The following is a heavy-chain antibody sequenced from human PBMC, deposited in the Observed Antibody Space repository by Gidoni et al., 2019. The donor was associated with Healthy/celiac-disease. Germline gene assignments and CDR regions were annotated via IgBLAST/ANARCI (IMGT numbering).Heavy chain of an antibody. CDR2: ISGSGGST. V-gene: IGHV3-23*01. CDR1: GFTFSSYA. CDR3: AWLGGPYYYGMDV. J-gene: IGHJ6*02. D-gene: IGHD3-10*01. Sequence: EVPLLESGGGLVQPGGSLRLSCAASGFTFSSYAMSWVRQAPGKGLEWVSAISGSGGSTYYADSVKGRFTISRDNSKNTLYLQMNSLRAEDTAVYYCAWLGGPYYYGMDVWGQGTTVTVSS.